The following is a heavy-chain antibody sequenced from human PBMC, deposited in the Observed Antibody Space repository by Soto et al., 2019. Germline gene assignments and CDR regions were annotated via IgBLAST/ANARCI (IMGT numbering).Heavy chain of an antibody. CDR2: ISATGGST. CDR1: GFSFGSYA. V-gene: IGHV3-23*01. D-gene: IGHD3-10*01. CDR3: TKDVLVGYYYASGPEN. Sequence: EVHLLESGGGLIEPGGSRRLSCAASGFSFGSYAMSWVRQAPGRGLEWVSTISATGGSTYYADSVKGRFTISRDYSKNIMNVQFNILRVEDTAIYHGTKDVLVGYYYASGPENWGQGTLVSVSS. J-gene: IGHJ4*01.